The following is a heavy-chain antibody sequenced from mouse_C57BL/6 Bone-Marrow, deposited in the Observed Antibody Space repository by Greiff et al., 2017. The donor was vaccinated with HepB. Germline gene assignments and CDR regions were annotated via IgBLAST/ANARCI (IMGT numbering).Heavy chain of an antibody. CDR1: GFTFSSYA. CDR2: ISDGGSYT. D-gene: IGHD1-1*01. Sequence: EVQLVESGGGLVKPGGSLKLSCAASGFTFSSYAMSWVRQTPEKRLEWVATISDGGSYTYYPDNVKGRFTTSRDNAKNNLYLQMSHLKSEDTAMYYCARRGYCSIYWYFDVWGKGTTVTVSS. J-gene: IGHJ1*03. CDR3: ARRGYCSIYWYFDV. V-gene: IGHV5-4*01.